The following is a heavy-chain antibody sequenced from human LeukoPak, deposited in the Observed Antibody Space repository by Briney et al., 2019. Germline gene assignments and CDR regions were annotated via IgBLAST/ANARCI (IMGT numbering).Heavy chain of an antibody. CDR1: GGSISSYY. Sequence: SETLSLTCTVSGGSISSYYWSWIRQPPGKGLEWIGYIYYSGSTNYNPSLKSRVTISVDTSKNQFSLKLSSVTAADTAVYYCARLRSYGTFDYWGQGTLVTVSS. J-gene: IGHJ4*02. CDR3: ARLRSYGTFDY. D-gene: IGHD5-18*01. CDR2: IYYSGST. V-gene: IGHV4-59*08.